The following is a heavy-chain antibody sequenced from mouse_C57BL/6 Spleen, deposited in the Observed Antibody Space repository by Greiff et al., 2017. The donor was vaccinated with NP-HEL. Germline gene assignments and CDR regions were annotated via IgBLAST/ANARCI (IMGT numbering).Heavy chain of an antibody. CDR2: IDPETGGT. V-gene: IGHV1-15*01. CDR1: GYTFTDYE. CDR3: TRGITTVVATGYYAMDY. D-gene: IGHD1-1*01. J-gene: IGHJ4*01. Sequence: QVQLKQSGAELVRPGASVTLSCKASGYTFTDYEMHWVKQTPVHGLEWIGAIDPETGGTAYNQKFKGKAILTADKSSSTAYMELRSLTSEDSAVYYCTRGITTVVATGYYAMDYWGQGTSVTVSS.